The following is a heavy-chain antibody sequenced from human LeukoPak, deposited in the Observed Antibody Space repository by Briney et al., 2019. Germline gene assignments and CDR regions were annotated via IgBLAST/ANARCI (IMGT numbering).Heavy chain of an antibody. D-gene: IGHD5-24*01. CDR3: ARLGGGWEMANNYFDY. V-gene: IGHV4-34*01. J-gene: IGHJ4*02. Sequence: PSETLSLTCAVYGGSFSGYYWSWIRQSPGKGLEWIGYIYYSGSTNYNPSLKSRVTISVDTSKNQFSLKLSSVTAADTAVYYCARLGGGWEMANNYFDYWGQGTLVTVSS. CDR1: GGSFSGYY. CDR2: IYYSGST.